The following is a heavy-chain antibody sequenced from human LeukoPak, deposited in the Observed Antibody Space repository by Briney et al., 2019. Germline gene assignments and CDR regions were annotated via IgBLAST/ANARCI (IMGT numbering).Heavy chain of an antibody. Sequence: SETLSLTCSVSGGSIGSYHWNWIRQPSGKGLEWIGIVFNNGGTKHNPSLKRRGAISVHTSKNQFALKLSSVTAADTAVYYCVASYGGYVLDYWGQGALVIVSS. J-gene: IGHJ4*02. V-gene: IGHV4-59*01. CDR3: VASYGGYVLDY. D-gene: IGHD5-12*01. CDR2: VFNNGGT. CDR1: GGSIGSYH.